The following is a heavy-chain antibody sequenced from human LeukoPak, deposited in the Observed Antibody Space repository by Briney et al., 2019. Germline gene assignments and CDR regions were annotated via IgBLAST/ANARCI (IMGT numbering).Heavy chain of an antibody. CDR1: GGSISSYY. D-gene: IGHD3-16*01. J-gene: IGHJ6*02. CDR3: ARVGYLGGYYGMDV. Sequence: KPSETLSLTCTVSGGSISSYYWSWIRQPPGKGLERIGYIYYSGSTTYNPSLKSRVTISVDTSKNQFSLKLSSVTAADTAVYYCARVGYLGGYYGMDVWGQGTTVTVSS. V-gene: IGHV4-59*01. CDR2: IYYSGST.